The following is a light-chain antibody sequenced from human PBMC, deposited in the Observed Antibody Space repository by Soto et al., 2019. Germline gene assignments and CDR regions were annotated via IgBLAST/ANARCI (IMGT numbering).Light chain of an antibody. CDR2: GAS. J-gene: IGKJ1*01. V-gene: IGKV3-20*01. CDR3: QHYGSSPWT. CDR1: QSVSSSY. Sequence: EIVLTQSPGTLSLSPGERATLSCRGSQSVSSSYLAWYQQKPGQAPRLLIYGASSRATGIPDRFSGSGSGTDFTLTISRLEPEDFAVYHCQHYGSSPWTFGQGTKVEIK.